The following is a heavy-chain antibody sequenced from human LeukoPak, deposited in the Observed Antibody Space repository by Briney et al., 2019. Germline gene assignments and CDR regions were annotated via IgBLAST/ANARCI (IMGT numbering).Heavy chain of an antibody. V-gene: IGHV1-2*02. J-gene: IGHJ5*02. CDR1: GYTFTGYY. CDR3: AREHVSANPGFDP. CDR2: INPNSGGT. D-gene: IGHD2-2*01. Sequence: GASVKVSCKASGYTFTGYYMHWVRQAPGQGLEWMGRINPNSGGTIYAQKLQGRVTMSRDTSISTAYMELSRLRSDDTAVYYCAREHVSANPGFDPWGQGTLVTVSS.